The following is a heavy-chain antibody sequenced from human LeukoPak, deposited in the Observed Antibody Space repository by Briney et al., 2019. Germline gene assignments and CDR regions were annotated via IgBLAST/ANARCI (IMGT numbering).Heavy chain of an antibody. CDR1: GHTFTSYD. Sequence: ASVEVSCKASGHTFTSYDINWVRQATGQGLEWMGWMNPNSGNTGYVQKFQGRVTMTRNTSISTAYMELSSLRSEDTAVYYCARNWNYESYDYWGQGTLVTVSS. J-gene: IGHJ4*02. CDR3: ARNWNYESYDY. CDR2: MNPNSGNT. D-gene: IGHD1-7*01. V-gene: IGHV1-8*01.